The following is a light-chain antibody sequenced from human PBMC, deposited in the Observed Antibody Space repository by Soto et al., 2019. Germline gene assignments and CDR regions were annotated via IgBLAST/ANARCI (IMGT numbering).Light chain of an antibody. CDR1: SSDVGGYNY. V-gene: IGLV2-14*03. CDR2: DVS. Sequence: QSALTQPASVSGSPGQSITISCTGTSSDVGGYNYVSWYQHYPGKAPKLMIYDVSNRPSGVSNRFSGSKSGNTASLTISGLQAEDGADYYCSSYTSRSPLVFGGGTKVTFL. J-gene: IGLJ2*01. CDR3: SSYTSRSPLV.